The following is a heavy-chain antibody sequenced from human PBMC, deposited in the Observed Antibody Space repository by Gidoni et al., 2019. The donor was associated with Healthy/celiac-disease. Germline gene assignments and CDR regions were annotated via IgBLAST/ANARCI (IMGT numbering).Heavy chain of an antibody. Sequence: QVQLVQSGAEVKKPGASVKVSCKASGYTFTSYAMHWVRQAPGQRLEWMGWINAGNGNTKYSQKFQGRVTITRDTSASTAYMELSSLRSEDTAVYYCARLPPLGAVAYYYGMDVWGQGTTVTVSS. CDR2: INAGNGNT. J-gene: IGHJ6*02. CDR3: ARLPPLGAVAYYYGMDV. CDR1: GYTFTSYA. D-gene: IGHD3-16*01. V-gene: IGHV1-3*01.